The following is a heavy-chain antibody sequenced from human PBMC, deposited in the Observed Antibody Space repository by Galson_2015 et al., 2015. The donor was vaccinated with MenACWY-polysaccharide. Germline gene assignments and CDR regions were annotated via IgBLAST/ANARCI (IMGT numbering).Heavy chain of an antibody. Sequence: SLRLSCAVSGFTFSRYGMHWVRQAPGKRREWVALISYDGSNKYHADSVKGRFTISRDNSKNTLFLQMHSLRVEDTAVYYCAKAGFTYDSLNYYYMDVWGEGTTVTVSS. CDR3: AKAGFTYDSLNYYYMDV. CDR2: ISYDGSNK. V-gene: IGHV3-30*18. J-gene: IGHJ6*03. CDR1: GFTFSRYG. D-gene: IGHD5-18*01.